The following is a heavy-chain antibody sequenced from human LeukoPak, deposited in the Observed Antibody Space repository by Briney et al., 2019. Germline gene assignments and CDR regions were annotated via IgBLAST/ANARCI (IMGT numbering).Heavy chain of an antibody. CDR1: GFSFSDYY. V-gene: IGHV3-11*06. J-gene: IGHJ4*02. D-gene: IGHD5-12*01. Sequence: GGSLRLSCTASGFSFSDYYMSWIRQAPGKGLEWGSKISSSSSYKNYADSVKGRFTISRDNAKNSLYLQMNSLRAEDTAVYCCARDQEVATTDWGQGTLVTVSS. CDR2: ISSSSSYK. CDR3: ARDQEVATTD.